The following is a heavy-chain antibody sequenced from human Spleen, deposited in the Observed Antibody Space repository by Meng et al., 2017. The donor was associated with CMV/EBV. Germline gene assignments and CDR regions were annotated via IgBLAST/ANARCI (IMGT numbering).Heavy chain of an antibody. D-gene: IGHD2-8*01. CDR1: GGAISSSSDY. V-gene: IGHV4-39*07. CDR2: IYYSGRT. Sequence: QPERQEWGSGLVVTSEALSLTVTVSGGAISSSSDYLGWVRQPPGQGLEWIGSIYYSGRTYYNPSLKSRVTISVDTSKNQFSLKLSSETAADTAVYYCAREGHTNGVKFGYWGQGTLVTVSS. J-gene: IGHJ4*02. CDR3: AREGHTNGVKFGY.